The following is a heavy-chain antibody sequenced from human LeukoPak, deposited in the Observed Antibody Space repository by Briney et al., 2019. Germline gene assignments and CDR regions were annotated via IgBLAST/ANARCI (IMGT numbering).Heavy chain of an antibody. CDR3: ARWSGELLGLYPFDY. J-gene: IGHJ4*02. CDR2: INHSGST. V-gene: IGHV4-34*01. D-gene: IGHD1-26*01. CDR1: GFTFSNFW. Sequence: GSLRLSCAASGFTFSNFWMNWVRQPPGKGLEWIGEINHSGSTNYNPSLKSRVTISVDTSKNQFSLKLSSVTAADTAVYYCARWSGELLGLYPFDYWGQGTLVTVSS.